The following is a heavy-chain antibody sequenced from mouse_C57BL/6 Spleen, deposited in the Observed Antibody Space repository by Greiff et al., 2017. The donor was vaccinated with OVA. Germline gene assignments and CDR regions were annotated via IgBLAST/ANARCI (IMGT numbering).Heavy chain of an antibody. V-gene: IGHV1-69*01. J-gene: IGHJ3*01. CDR1: GYTFTSYW. D-gene: IGHD2-4*01. CDR3: ARWDYPFAD. CDR2: IDPSDSYT. Sequence: QVQLQQPGAELVMPGASVKLSCKASGYTFTSYWMHWVKQRPGQGLEWIGEIDPSDSYTNYNQKFKGKSTLTVDKSSSTAYMQLSSLTSEDSAVYYCARWDYPFADWGQGILVTVSA.